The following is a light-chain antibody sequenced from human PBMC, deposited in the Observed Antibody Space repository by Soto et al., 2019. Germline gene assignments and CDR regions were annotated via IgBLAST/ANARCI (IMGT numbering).Light chain of an antibody. CDR2: GAS. CDR3: QQYHNWLT. V-gene: IGKV3-15*01. J-gene: IGKJ4*01. Sequence: EIVMPQSPATLSVAPGEGATLSCWASQNIRSNLAWYQQKPGQPPRLLIYGASTRATGIPARFSGSGSGTDFTLTISSLQSEDSAVYYCQQYHNWLTFGGGTKVE. CDR1: QNIRSN.